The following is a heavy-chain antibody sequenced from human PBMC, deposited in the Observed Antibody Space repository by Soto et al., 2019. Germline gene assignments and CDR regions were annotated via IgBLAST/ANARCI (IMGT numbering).Heavy chain of an antibody. CDR3: ARSLLNVILPLGY. Sequence: SVKVSCKASGYTCSGYYMHWVRQAPGQGLEWMGWINTLSGDTSFPQKFQGRLAMTRDTSIDTAFMEVSRLTSDDTAIYYCARSLLNVILPLGYWGQGTLVTVS. CDR1: GYTCSGYY. V-gene: IGHV1-2*02. CDR2: INTLSGDT. J-gene: IGHJ4*02. D-gene: IGHD3-3*02.